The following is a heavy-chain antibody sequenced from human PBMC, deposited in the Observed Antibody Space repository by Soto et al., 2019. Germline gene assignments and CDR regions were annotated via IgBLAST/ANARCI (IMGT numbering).Heavy chain of an antibody. D-gene: IGHD1-7*01. Sequence: PGGSLRLSCAASGFTFSSYAMSWVRQAPGKGLEWVSSITDSGGNTHYADSVKGRFTISRDNSKNTIYLQMNSLRAEDTAVYYCAKDHLVTGTNYYYYGMDVWGQGTTVTVSS. V-gene: IGHV3-23*01. CDR3: AKDHLVTGTNYYYYGMDV. CDR2: ITDSGGNT. CDR1: GFTFSSYA. J-gene: IGHJ6*02.